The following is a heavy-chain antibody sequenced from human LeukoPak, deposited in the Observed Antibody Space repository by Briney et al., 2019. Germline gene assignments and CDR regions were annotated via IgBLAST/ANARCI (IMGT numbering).Heavy chain of an antibody. CDR3: AKDIVVVTAILFDY. Sequence: GGSLRLSCAASGFTFSSYAMSWVRQAPGKGLEWVSAISGSGGSTYYADSVKGRFTISRDNSKNTLYLQMNSLRAEDTSVYYCAKDIVVVTAILFDYWGQGTLVTVSS. CDR1: GFTFSSYA. D-gene: IGHD2-21*02. V-gene: IGHV3-23*01. J-gene: IGHJ4*02. CDR2: ISGSGGST.